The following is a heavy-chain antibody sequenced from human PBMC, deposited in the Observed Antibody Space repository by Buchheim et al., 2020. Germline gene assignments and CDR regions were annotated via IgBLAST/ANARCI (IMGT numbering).Heavy chain of an antibody. V-gene: IGHV4-39*01. CDR1: GGSISSSSYY. CDR2: IYYSGST. D-gene: IGHD3-3*01. Sequence: QLQLQESGPGLVKPSETLSLTCTVSGGSISSSSYYWGWIRQPPGKGLEWIGSIYYSGSTYYNPSLKSRVTISVDTSKNQFYLKLSSVTAADTDVYYCARPIRITIFGVVIGGWFDPWGQGTL. CDR3: ARPIRITIFGVVIGGWFDP. J-gene: IGHJ5*02.